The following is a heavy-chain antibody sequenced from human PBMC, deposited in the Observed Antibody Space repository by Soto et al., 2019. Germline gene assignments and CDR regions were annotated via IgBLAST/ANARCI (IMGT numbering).Heavy chain of an antibody. V-gene: IGHV3-23*01. CDR2: ISGSGGST. CDR3: AKDPTVTLYYYYYGMDV. D-gene: IGHD4-17*01. CDR1: GFTFSSYA. J-gene: IGHJ6*02. Sequence: SGGSLRLSCAASGFTFSSYAMSWVRQAPGKGLEWVSAISGSGGSTYYADSVKGRFTISRDNSKNTLYLQMNSLRAEDTAVYFCAKDPTVTLYYYYYGMDVWGQGTTVTVSS.